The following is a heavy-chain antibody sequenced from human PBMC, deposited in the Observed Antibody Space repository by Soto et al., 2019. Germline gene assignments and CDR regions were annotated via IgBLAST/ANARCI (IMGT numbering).Heavy chain of an antibody. CDR2: INAGNGNT. D-gene: IGHD6-6*01. Sequence: ASVKVSCKASGYTFTSYAMHWVRQAPGQRLEWMGWINAGNGNTKYSQKFQGRVTITRDTSASTAYMELSSLRSEDTAVYYCARATGAARPSYAFDIWGQGTMVTVSS. CDR3: ARATGAARPSYAFDI. CDR1: GYTFTSYA. V-gene: IGHV1-3*01. J-gene: IGHJ3*02.